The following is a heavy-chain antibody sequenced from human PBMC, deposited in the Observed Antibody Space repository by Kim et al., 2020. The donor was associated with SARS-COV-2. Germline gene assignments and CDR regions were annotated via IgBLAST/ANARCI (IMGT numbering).Heavy chain of an antibody. D-gene: IGHD1-26*01. Sequence: GGSLRLSCAASAFNVGNNYMTWVRQAPGKGLEWVARIYSGGSTNFADSVKGRFTLSRDNSMNTLYLQINNLITDDTAVYFCGTSPSVGFWGQGTLVTVSS. J-gene: IGHJ4*02. CDR1: AFNVGNNY. V-gene: IGHV3-53*01. CDR3: GTSPSVGF. CDR2: IYSGGST.